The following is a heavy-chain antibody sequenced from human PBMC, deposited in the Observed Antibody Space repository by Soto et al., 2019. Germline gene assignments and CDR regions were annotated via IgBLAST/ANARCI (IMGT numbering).Heavy chain of an antibody. J-gene: IGHJ2*01. CDR2: ISYDGNRN. V-gene: IGHV3-30*03. CDR3: AXXXXRAVGDWYFDL. CDR1: GFMFSSYGM. Sequence: QVQLVESGGGVVQPGRSLRLSCAASGFMFSSYGMHAMHWVRQAPGKGLEWMAVISYDGNRNYYADSVKGRFTISRDXXXXXXXXXXXXXXXXXXXXXYXAXXXXRAVGDWYFDLWGRGTLVNVSS. D-gene: IGHD6-19*01.